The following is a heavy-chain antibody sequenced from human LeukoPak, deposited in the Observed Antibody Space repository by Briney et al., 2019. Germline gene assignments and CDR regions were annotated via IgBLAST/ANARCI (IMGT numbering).Heavy chain of an antibody. V-gene: IGHV3-30*01. CDR2: ISYDGSNK. D-gene: IGHD1-26*01. CDR1: GFTFSSYA. Sequence: PGGSLRLSCAASGFTFSSYAMHWVRQAPGKGLEWVAVISYDGSNKYYADSVKGRFTISRDNSKNTLYLQMNSLRAEDTAVYYCARGARVGAIANWFDPWGRGTLVTVSS. J-gene: IGHJ5*02. CDR3: ARGARVGAIANWFDP.